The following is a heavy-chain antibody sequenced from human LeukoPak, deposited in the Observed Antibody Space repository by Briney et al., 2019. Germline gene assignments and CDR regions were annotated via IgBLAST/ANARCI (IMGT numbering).Heavy chain of an antibody. CDR1: GFTFDDYA. CDR2: ISWDGGST. V-gene: IGHV3-43D*03. D-gene: IGHD3-22*01. Sequence: PGGSLRLSCAASGFTFDDYAMHWVRQAPGKGLDWVSLISWDGGSTYYADSVKGRFTISRDNSKNSLYLQMNSLRAEDTALYYCAKPRYDSSGYFEFDYWGQGTLVTVSS. J-gene: IGHJ4*02. CDR3: AKPRYDSSGYFEFDY.